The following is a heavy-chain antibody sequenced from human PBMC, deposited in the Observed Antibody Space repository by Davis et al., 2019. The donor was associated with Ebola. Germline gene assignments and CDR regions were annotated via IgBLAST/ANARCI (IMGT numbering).Heavy chain of an antibody. Sequence: MPSETLSLTCTVSGGSISSPRDYWGWIRQPPGKGLEWIGSMYYSGDTYYNPSLKSRVTISVDKSKNQFSLKLSSVTAADTAVYYCARAMVTMVSFACDIWGQGTVVTVSS. CDR3: ARAMVTMVSFACDI. V-gene: IGHV4-39*07. CDR2: MYYSGDT. J-gene: IGHJ3*02. CDR1: GGSISSPRDY. D-gene: IGHD3-10*01.